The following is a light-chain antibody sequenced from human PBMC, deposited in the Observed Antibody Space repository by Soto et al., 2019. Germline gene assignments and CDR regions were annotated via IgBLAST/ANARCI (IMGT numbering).Light chain of an antibody. CDR1: QSIGPH. CDR2: VAS. V-gene: IGKV1-39*01. CDR3: QQSHSSPLT. J-gene: IGKJ1*01. Sequence: DTQTIQYPSPLSASVGDRVTITCRASQSIGPHLSWYQEKPGTPPRLLIYVASSLESGVPSRFSGSASGTDFTLTISSLQPEDFATYYCQQSHSSPLTFGQGTKV.